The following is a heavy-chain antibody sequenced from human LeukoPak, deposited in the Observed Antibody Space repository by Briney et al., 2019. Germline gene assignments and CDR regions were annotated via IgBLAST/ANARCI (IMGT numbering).Heavy chain of an antibody. D-gene: IGHD6-13*01. V-gene: IGHV4-34*01. J-gene: IGHJ4*02. CDR3: ARLNIAAAGTLDY. CDR2: INHSGST. Sequence: SETLSLTCAVYGGSFSGYYWSWIRQPPGKGLEWIGEINHSGSTNYNPSLKSRVTISVDTSKNQFSLKLSSVTAADTAVYYCARLNIAAAGTLDYWGQGTLVTVSS. CDR1: GGSFSGYY.